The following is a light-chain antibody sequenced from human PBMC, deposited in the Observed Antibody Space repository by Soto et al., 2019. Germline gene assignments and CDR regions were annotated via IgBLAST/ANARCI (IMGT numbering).Light chain of an antibody. Sequence: QSVLTQPPSASGSFGQSVTISCTGTSSDVGGYNYVSWYQQHPGKAPKLMIYEVSERPSGVPDRFSGSKSGNTASLTVSGLQADDEADYYCSSFSDTNSHYVFGPGTKVTVL. CDR1: SSDVGGYNY. J-gene: IGLJ1*01. V-gene: IGLV2-8*01. CDR3: SSFSDTNSHYV. CDR2: EVS.